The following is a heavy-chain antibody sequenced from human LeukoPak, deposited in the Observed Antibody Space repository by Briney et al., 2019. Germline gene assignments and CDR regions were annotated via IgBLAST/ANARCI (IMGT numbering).Heavy chain of an antibody. CDR1: GGTFSSYA. Sequence: ASVKVSCRASGGTFSSYAISWVRQAPGQGLEWMGGIIPIFGTANYAQKFQGRVTITADESTSTAYMELSSLRSEDTAVYYCASSWGYSSFDYWGQGTLVTVSS. J-gene: IGHJ4*02. V-gene: IGHV1-69*13. CDR3: ASSWGYSSFDY. D-gene: IGHD2-15*01. CDR2: IIPIFGTA.